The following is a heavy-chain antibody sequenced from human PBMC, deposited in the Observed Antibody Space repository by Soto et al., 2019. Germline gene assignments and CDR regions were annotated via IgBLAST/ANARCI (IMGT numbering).Heavy chain of an antibody. CDR1: GYTFTNYA. CDR3: ARAAYCGSDSCSDAFDI. D-gene: IGHD2-21*02. CDR2: INAGNGNT. Sequence: QVQLVQSGAEVKKSGASVKVSCEASGYTFTNYAMHWVRQAPGQRLEWMGWINAGNGNTKYSQQFQGRVTITRDTSASTAYMELSSLRSEDTAVYYCARAAYCGSDSCSDAFDIWGQGTVVTVSS. J-gene: IGHJ3*02. V-gene: IGHV1-3*01.